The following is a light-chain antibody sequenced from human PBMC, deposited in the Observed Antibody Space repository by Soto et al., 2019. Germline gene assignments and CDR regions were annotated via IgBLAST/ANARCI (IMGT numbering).Light chain of an antibody. CDR2: DAS. J-gene: IGKJ1*01. V-gene: IGKV1-5*01. CDR1: QNVDNW. CDR3: QRYNSNSRT. Sequence: DIPMTQSPSTLSASVGDRVTITCRASQNVDNWVAWYQQKPGKAPKFLIYDASNLESGVPSRFSGRGSGTEFPLPISSLQPDDFATYYCQRYNSNSRTFGQGTRV.